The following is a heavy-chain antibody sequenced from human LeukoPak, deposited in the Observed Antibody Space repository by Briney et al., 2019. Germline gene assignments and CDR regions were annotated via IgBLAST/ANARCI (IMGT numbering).Heavy chain of an antibody. J-gene: IGHJ4*02. CDR1: GFTFSSYA. CDR3: AKGDTTMVSGY. V-gene: IGHV3-23*01. CDR2: VSGSGGST. D-gene: IGHD5-18*01. Sequence: GGSLRLSCAASGFTFSSYAMSWVRQAPGKGLEWVSAVSGSGGSTYYADSVKGRFTISRDNSKNTLYLQMNSLRGEDTAVYYCAKGDTTMVSGYWGQGTLVTVSS.